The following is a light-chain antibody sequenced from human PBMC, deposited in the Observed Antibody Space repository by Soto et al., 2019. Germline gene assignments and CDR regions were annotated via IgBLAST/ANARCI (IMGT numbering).Light chain of an antibody. Sequence: QSVLAQPASVSGSPGQSITISCTGTSSDVGNYDLVSWFQHHPGKVPQLIIYEDNKRPSGVSSRFSGSKSGNTASLTISGLQAEDEADYYCCSYAGSYAIFGGGTKVTVL. CDR1: SSDVGNYDL. J-gene: IGLJ2*01. CDR2: EDN. CDR3: CSYAGSYAI. V-gene: IGLV2-23*01.